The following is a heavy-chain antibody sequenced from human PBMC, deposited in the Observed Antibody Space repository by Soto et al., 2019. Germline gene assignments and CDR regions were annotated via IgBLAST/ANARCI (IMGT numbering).Heavy chain of an antibody. CDR3: AGFCTGGSCSLTDMGV. CDR1: GYSLSTYW. CDR2: IDPRDSYV. V-gene: IGHV5-10-1*03. J-gene: IGHJ6*02. D-gene: IGHD2-8*02. Sequence: DVQLVQSGTEMKKPGESLRISCTGAGYSLSTYWISWVRQMPGKGLEWMGRIDPRDSYVDYSPSFEGLVILSVDKPSSCVFLKWSSLQAKDTAIYYCAGFCTGGSCSLTDMGVCGQGTKV.